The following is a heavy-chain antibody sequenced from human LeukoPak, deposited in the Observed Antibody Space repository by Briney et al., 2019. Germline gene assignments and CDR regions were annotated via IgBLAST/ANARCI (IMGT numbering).Heavy chain of an antibody. CDR3: ARLASGYSRGY. CDR2: INPNSGGT. Sequence: ASVKVSCEASGYTFTGYYMHWVRQAPGQGLEWMGWINPNSGGTNYARKFQGRVTMTRDTSISTAYMELSRLRSDDTAVYYCARLASGYSRGYWGQGTLVTVSS. J-gene: IGHJ4*02. V-gene: IGHV1-2*02. CDR1: GYTFTGYY. D-gene: IGHD6-13*01.